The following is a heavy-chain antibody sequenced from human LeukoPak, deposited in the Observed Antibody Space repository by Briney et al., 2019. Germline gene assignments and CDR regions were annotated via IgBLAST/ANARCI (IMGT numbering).Heavy chain of an antibody. V-gene: IGHV3-7*01. CDR2: IKEDGSRE. Sequence: PGGSLRLSCAASGFTFSTYWMTWVRQAPGKGLEWVANIKEDGSREYYVDSVKGRFTISRDNAKNSLYLQMNSLRAEDTAVYYCARDKSRSGGFDYWGQGTLVTVSS. J-gene: IGHJ4*02. D-gene: IGHD2-15*01. CDR1: GFTFSTYW. CDR3: ARDKSRSGGFDY.